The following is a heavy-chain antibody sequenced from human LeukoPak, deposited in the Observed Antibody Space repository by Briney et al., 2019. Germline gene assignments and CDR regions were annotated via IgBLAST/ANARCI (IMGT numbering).Heavy chain of an antibody. CDR3: ATLSGWYSSGWYFF. J-gene: IGHJ4*02. D-gene: IGHD6-19*01. CDR1: GYTFTGYY. Sequence: ASVKVSCKASGYTFTGYYMHWVRQAPGQGLEWMGWINPNSGGTNYAQKFQGRVTMTRDTSISTAYMELSRLRSDDTAVYYCATLSGWYSSGWYFFWGQGTLVTVSS. V-gene: IGHV1-2*02. CDR2: INPNSGGT.